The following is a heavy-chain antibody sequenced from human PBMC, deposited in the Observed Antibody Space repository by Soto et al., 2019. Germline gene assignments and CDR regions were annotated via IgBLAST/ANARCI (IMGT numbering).Heavy chain of an antibody. D-gene: IGHD3-10*01. CDR2: IYYSGST. V-gene: IGHV4-59*08. J-gene: IGHJ6*02. Sequence: QVQLQESGPGLVKPSETLSLTCTVSGGSISSYYWSWIRQPPGKGLEWIGYIYYSGSTNYNPSLTSRVTISLDTSKHHVPLKLRSVTATDKGVYYCASHPHTMGESYYGMDVWGQGTTVTVSS. CDR1: GGSISSYY. CDR3: ASHPHTMGESYYGMDV.